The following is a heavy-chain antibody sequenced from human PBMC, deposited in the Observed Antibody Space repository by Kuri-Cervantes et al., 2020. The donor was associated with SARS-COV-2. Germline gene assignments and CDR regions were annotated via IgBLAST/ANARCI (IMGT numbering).Heavy chain of an antibody. D-gene: IGHD5-12*01. J-gene: IGHJ6*03. CDR1: GGTFSSYA. V-gene: IGHV1-69*13. Sequence: SVKVSCKASGGTFSSYAIGWVRQAPGQGLEWMGGIIPIFGTANYAQKFQGRVTITADESTSTAYMELSSLRSEDTAVYYCASTSFVDIVATSEYYYYYYYMDVWGKGTTVTVSS. CDR3: ASTSFVDIVATSEYYYYYYYMDV. CDR2: IIPIFGTA.